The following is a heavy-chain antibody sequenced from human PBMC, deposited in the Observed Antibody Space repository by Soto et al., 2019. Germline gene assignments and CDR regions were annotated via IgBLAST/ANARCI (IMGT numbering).Heavy chain of an antibody. D-gene: IGHD3-16*01. V-gene: IGHV4-39*01. CDR3: ARPNYGLVGDDY. CDR2: IYYSGST. CDR1: GGSISSSSYY. J-gene: IGHJ4*02. Sequence: QLQLQESGPGLVKPSETLSLTCTVSGGSISSSSYYWGWIRQPPGKGLEWIGSIYYSGSTYYNPSLKSRVTISVDTSKNQFSLKLSSVTAADTAVYYCARPNYGLVGDDYWGQGTLVTVSS.